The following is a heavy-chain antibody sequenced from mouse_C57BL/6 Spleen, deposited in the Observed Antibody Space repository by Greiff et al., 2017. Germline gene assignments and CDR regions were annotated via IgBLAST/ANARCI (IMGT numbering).Heavy chain of an antibody. V-gene: IGHV1-80*01. J-gene: IGHJ4*01. CDR3: ARSGSNGAMDY. D-gene: IGHD2-5*01. CDR1: GYAFSSYW. CDR2: IYPGDGDT. Sequence: VQLQQSGAELVKPGASVKISCKASGYAFSSYWMNWVKQRPGKGLEWIGQIYPGDGDTNYNGKFKGKATLTADKSSSTAYMQLSSLTSEDSAVYFCARSGSNGAMDYWGQGTSVTVSS.